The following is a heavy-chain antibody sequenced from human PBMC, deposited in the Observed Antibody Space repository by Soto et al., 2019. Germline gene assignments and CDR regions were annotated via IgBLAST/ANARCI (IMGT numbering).Heavy chain of an antibody. D-gene: IGHD3-10*01. V-gene: IGHV4-34*01. CDR2: INHSGST. CDR3: ARWGAYGSGYYYYYYMDV. Sequence: SETLSLTCAVYGGSFSGYYWSWIRQPPGKGLEWIGEINHSGSTNYNPSLKSRVTISVDTSKNQFSLKLSSVTAADTAVYYCARWGAYGSGYYYYYYMDVWGKGTTVTVSS. J-gene: IGHJ6*03. CDR1: GGSFSGYY.